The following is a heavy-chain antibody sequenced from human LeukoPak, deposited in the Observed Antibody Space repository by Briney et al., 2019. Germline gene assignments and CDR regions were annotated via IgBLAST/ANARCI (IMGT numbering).Heavy chain of an antibody. V-gene: IGHV3-11*04. CDR3: AGTLRSYYDSSGYTDY. CDR2: ISSSSSTI. D-gene: IGHD3-22*01. Sequence: KTGGSLRLYCAASGFTFSDYYMSWIRQAPGKGLEWVSYISSSSSTIYYADSVKGRFTISRDNAKNSMYLQMNSLKAEDTAVYYCAGTLRSYYDSSGYTDYWGQGTLVTVSS. J-gene: IGHJ4*02. CDR1: GFTFSDYY.